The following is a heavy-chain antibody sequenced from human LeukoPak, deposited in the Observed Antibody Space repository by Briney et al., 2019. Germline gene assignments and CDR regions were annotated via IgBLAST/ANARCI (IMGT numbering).Heavy chain of an antibody. Sequence: GGSLRLSCAASGFTFSSYSMNWVRQAPGKGLEWVSSISSSSSYIYYADPVKGRFTISRDNAKNSLYLQMNSLRAEDTAVYYCARDRADFWSSYYYDYWGQGTLVTVSS. J-gene: IGHJ4*02. CDR1: GFTFSSYS. V-gene: IGHV3-21*01. CDR2: ISSSSSYI. CDR3: ARDRADFWSSYYYDY. D-gene: IGHD3-3*01.